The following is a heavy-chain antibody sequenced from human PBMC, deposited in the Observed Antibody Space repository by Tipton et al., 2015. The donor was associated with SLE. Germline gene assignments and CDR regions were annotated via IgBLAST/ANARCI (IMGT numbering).Heavy chain of an antibody. J-gene: IGHJ1*01. CDR2: INHSGST. Sequence: TLSLTCAVYGGSFSGYYRSWIRQSPGKGLEWIGEINHSGSTNYNPSLKSRVTISEDTSKNQFSLQMSSVTAADTAVYYCARRAQSGYDSSFRRWGQGTLVTVSS. CDR1: GGSFSGYY. D-gene: IGHD5-12*01. CDR3: ARRAQSGYDSSFRR. V-gene: IGHV4-34*01.